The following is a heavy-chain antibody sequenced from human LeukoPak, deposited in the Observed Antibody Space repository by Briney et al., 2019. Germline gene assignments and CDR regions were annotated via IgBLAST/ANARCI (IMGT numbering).Heavy chain of an antibody. CDR2: LYSGGGA. V-gene: IGHV3-66*01. Sequence: PGGSLRLSCAVSGFTVSNNHMNWVRQAPGTGLEGVSVLYSGGGAYYADSVRGRFTISRDSSKNTLDLQMNSLRVEDTAVYYCARDLRHCSSTSCQDHWGQGTLVTVSS. D-gene: IGHD2-2*01. J-gene: IGHJ4*02. CDR3: ARDLRHCSSTSCQDH. CDR1: GFTVSNNH.